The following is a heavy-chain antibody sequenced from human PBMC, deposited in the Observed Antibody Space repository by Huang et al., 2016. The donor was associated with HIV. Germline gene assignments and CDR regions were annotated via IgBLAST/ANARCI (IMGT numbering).Heavy chain of an antibody. D-gene: IGHD3-3*01. Sequence: QVQLQESGPGLVKPSETLSLTCTVSGGSISTHYWSWIRQAPGKGLEWMGSIDYSGSTNYSPSRKGRVTILLDTSKNQFSLRVNSVTAADTAMYYCARDHHDFWRGYRRMYFFDHWGQGTLVTVSS. CDR1: GGSISTHY. CDR2: IDYSGST. CDR3: ARDHHDFWRGYRRMYFFDH. J-gene: IGHJ4*02. V-gene: IGHV4-59*11.